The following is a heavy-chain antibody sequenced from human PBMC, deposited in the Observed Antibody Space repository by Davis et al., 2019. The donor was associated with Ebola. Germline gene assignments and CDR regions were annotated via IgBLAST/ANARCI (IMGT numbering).Heavy chain of an antibody. CDR1: GFTFSSYG. CDR2: IWYDGSNK. Sequence: PGGSLRLSCAASGFTFSSYGMHWVRQAPGKGLEWVAVIWYDGSNKYYADSVKGRFTISRDNSKNTLYLQMNSLRAEDTAVYYCARDGPSYYDFWSGYYTRNGWFDPWGQGTLVTVSS. D-gene: IGHD3-3*01. J-gene: IGHJ5*02. V-gene: IGHV3-33*01. CDR3: ARDGPSYYDFWSGYYTRNGWFDP.